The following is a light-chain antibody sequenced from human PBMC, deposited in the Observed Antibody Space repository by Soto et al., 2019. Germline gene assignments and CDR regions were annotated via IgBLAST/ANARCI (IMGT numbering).Light chain of an antibody. Sequence: QSALTQPRSVSGSPGQSVTISCTGSSSDVGAYNYVSWYQQHPGKAPKLMIYDVSERPSGVPDRFSGSKSGNTASLTISGLQVDDEADYYCCSYVGSYSFFFGTGTKVTVL. CDR3: CSYVGSYSFF. V-gene: IGLV2-11*01. J-gene: IGLJ1*01. CDR1: SSDVGAYNY. CDR2: DVS.